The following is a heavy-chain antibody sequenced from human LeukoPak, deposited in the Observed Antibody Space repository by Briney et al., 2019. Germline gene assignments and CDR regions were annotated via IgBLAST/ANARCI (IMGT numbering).Heavy chain of an antibody. CDR3: ARWRAGIAVAVDY. Sequence: GGSLRLSCAASGFTFSNYGIHWVRQAPGKGLEWVALIWYDGSNTFYADSVKGRFTISRDNSKNTLYLQMNSLRAEDTAVYYCARWRAGIAVAVDYWGQGTLVTVAS. CDR1: GFTFSNYG. D-gene: IGHD6-19*01. J-gene: IGHJ4*02. CDR2: IWYDGSNT. V-gene: IGHV3-33*08.